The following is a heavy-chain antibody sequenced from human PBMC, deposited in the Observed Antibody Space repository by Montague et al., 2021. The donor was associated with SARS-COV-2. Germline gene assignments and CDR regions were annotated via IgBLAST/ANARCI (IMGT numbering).Heavy chain of an antibody. CDR1: GASVSSINW. CDR3: ASHPVFQQLYS. CDR2: IHHTGII. V-gene: IGHV4-4*02. D-gene: IGHD6-13*01. Sequence: SETLSLTCAVSGASVSSINWWSWVRQPPGRGLEWIAEIHHTGIINFNPSLRSRGLISLDSLKNQFSLTLNSVTAADTATYYCASHPVFQQLYSWGQGTLVSVS. J-gene: IGHJ4*02.